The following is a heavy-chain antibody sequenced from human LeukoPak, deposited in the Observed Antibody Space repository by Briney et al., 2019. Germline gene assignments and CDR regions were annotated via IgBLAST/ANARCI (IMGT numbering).Heavy chain of an antibody. CDR1: GFTFSSYG. CDR3: AKDVFGGVFDY. D-gene: IGHD3-10*02. Sequence: GGSLRLSCAASGFTFSSYGMHWVRQAPGRGLEWVAVISCDGSNKYYADSVKGRFTISRDNSKNTLYLQMNSLRAEDTAVYYCAKDVFGGVFDYWGQGTLVTVSS. J-gene: IGHJ4*02. V-gene: IGHV3-30*18. CDR2: ISCDGSNK.